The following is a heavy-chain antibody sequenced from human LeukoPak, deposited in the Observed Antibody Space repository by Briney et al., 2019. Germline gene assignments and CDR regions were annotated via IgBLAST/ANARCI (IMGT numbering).Heavy chain of an antibody. D-gene: IGHD2-15*01. V-gene: IGHV4-34*01. J-gene: IGHJ4*02. CDR1: GGSFSGYY. CDR3: ASRYCSGGSCYYLD. Sequence: SETLSLTCAVYGGSFSGYYWSWIRQPPGKGLEWIGEINHSGSTNYNPSLKSRVTISVDTSKNQFSLKLSSVTAADTAVYYCASRYCSGGSCYYLDWGQGTLVTVSS. CDR2: INHSGST.